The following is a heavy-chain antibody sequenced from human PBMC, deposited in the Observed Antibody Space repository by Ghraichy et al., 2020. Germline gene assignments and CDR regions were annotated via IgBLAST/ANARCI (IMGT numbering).Heavy chain of an antibody. CDR3: ARFTPTYYDFWSGYPDWFYGMDV. V-gene: IGHV1-8*01. J-gene: IGHJ6*02. CDR1: GYTFTSYD. CDR2: MNPNSGNT. Sequence: ASVKVSCKASGYTFTSYDINWVRQATGQGLEWMGRMNPNSGNTGYAQKFQGRVTMTRNTSISTAYMELSSLRSEDTAVYYCARFTPTYYDFWSGYPDWFYGMDVWGQGTTVTVSS. D-gene: IGHD3-3*01.